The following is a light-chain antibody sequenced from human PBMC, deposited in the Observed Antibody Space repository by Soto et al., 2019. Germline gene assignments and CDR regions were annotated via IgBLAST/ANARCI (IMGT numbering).Light chain of an antibody. V-gene: IGLV2-14*01. Sequence: QSVLTQPASVSGSPGQSITISCTVGSGDVGAYNYVSWYQHHPGKVPKLLIYEVTNRPSGVSDRFSGSKSGNTASLTISGLQAEDEADYYCSSKRDSSTLFVFGTGTKVTLL. CDR2: EVT. J-gene: IGLJ1*01. CDR1: SGDVGAYNY. CDR3: SSKRDSSTLFV.